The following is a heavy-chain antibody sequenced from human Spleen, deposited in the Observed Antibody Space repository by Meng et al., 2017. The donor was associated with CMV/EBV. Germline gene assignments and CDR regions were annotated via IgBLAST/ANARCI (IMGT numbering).Heavy chain of an antibody. V-gene: IGHV4-39*07. J-gene: IGHJ5*02. D-gene: IGHD1-26*01. CDR1: GGSISSSSYY. Sequence: GSLRLSCTVSGGSISSSSYYWGWIRQPPGKGLEWIGSIYYSGSTYYNPSLKSRVTISVDTSKNQFSLKLSSVTAADTAIYYCARGHGGILGRFDPWGQGTLVTVSS. CDR2: IYYSGST. CDR3: ARGHGGILGRFDP.